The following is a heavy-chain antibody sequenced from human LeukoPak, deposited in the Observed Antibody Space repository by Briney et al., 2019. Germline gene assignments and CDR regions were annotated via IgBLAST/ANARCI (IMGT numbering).Heavy chain of an antibody. J-gene: IGHJ3*02. CDR3: AREQALTYYDFWSGYSAFDI. CDR1: GGSISSYY. V-gene: IGHV4-4*07. D-gene: IGHD3-3*01. CDR2: IYTSGST. Sequence: PSETLSLTCTVSGGSISSYYWSWIRQPAGKGLEWIGRIYTSGSTNYNPSLKSRVTMSVDTSKNQFSLKLSSVTAADTAVYYCAREQALTYYDFWSGYSAFDIWGQGTMVTVSS.